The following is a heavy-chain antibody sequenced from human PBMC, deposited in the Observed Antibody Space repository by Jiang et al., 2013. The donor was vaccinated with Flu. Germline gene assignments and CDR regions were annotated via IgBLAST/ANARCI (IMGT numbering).Heavy chain of an antibody. CDR3: ARYGIVRGSRREGVDDAFDV. CDR1: GGSFTSYA. Sequence: SGAEVKKPGSSVKVSCKASGGSFTSYAIAWVRQAPGQGLEWLGGFIPILDRAHYAQKFRGRVTFTADKSTSTAHMDLRSLRVDDSAVYYCARYGIVRGSRREGVDDAFDVWGQGTKVTVSS. V-gene: IGHV1-69*10. CDR2: FIPILDRA. D-gene: IGHD3-10*01. J-gene: IGHJ3*01.